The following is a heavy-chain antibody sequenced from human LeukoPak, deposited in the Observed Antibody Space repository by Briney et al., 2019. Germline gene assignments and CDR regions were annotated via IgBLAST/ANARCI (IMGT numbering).Heavy chain of an antibody. V-gene: IGHV3-30*02. Sequence: PGGSLRLSCAASGLTFSGRAMHWVRQTPGVGLEWLAIIGDDGRDQHYTDSVKGRFTISRDNSKNTLFLQLNSLTPGDTALYLCARDLMWGFDYWGQGTLVTVSS. CDR3: ARDLMWGFDY. CDR2: IGDDGRDQ. D-gene: IGHD7-27*01. CDR1: GLTFSGRA. J-gene: IGHJ4*02.